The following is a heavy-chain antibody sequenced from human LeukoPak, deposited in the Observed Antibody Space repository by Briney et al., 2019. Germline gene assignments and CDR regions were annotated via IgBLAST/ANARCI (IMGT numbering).Heavy chain of an antibody. CDR2: VYYSGST. V-gene: IGHV4-59*08. CDR1: GGSISSYY. J-gene: IGHJ4*02. Sequence: SETLSLTCTVSGGSISSYYWSWIRQPPGRGLEWIGYVYYSGSTNYNSSLKSRVTISVDTSKNQFSLNLRSVTAADTAVCYCARHGGGTYLQYWGQGALVIVSA. D-gene: IGHD1-26*01. CDR3: ARHGGGTYLQY.